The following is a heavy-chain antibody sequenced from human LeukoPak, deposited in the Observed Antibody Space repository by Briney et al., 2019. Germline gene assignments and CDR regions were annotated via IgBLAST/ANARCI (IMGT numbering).Heavy chain of an antibody. J-gene: IGHJ3*02. D-gene: IGHD3-22*01. CDR3: ARQAYDTGYDAFDI. CDR1: GGSISSYY. CDR2: IYYSGST. V-gene: IGHV4-59*12. Sequence: PSETLSLTCTVSGGSISSYYWSWIRQPPGKGLEWIGYIYYSGSTNYNPSLKSRVTISVDTSKNQFSLKLSSVTAADTAIYYCARQAYDTGYDAFDIWGQGTMVTVSS.